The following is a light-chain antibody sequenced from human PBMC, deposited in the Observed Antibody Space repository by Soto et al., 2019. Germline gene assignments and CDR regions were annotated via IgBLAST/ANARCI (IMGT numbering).Light chain of an antibody. CDR2: EVN. J-gene: IGLJ1*01. CDR1: SSDFGNYNL. CDR3: CAITSSNAHV. V-gene: IGLV2-23*02. Sequence: QSALTQPASVSGSPGQSITISCTGTSSDFGNYNLVSWYQQHPGKVPKLILFEVNKRPSGVSGRFSGSKSGNTASLTISGLQAEDEADYYGCAITSSNAHVLGTWPKVTVL.